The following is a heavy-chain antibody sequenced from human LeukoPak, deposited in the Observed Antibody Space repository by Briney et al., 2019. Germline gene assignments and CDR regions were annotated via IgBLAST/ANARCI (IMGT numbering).Heavy chain of an antibody. D-gene: IGHD6-13*01. CDR2: IYISGST. J-gene: IGHJ4*02. V-gene: IGHV4-59*08. CDR1: IDSITNYY. Sequence: PSETLSLTCSVPIDSITNYYWSWIRQPPGKGLEWIGFIYISGSTNYNPSLKSRVTMSVDTSKNQFSLKLSSVTAADTAVYYCARQSGYSSSWGQGTLVTVSS. CDR3: ARQSGYSSS.